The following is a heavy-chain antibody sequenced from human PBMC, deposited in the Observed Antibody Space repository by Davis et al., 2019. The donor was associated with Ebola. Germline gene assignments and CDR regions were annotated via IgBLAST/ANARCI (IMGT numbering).Heavy chain of an antibody. Sequence: GESLKISCHGSGFSFTSYWMGWXXXXXXXXXEWMGLIYAAGSHIRYSPSFQGQVTMSVDGSSSTAYLQWSSLKASDTAMYYCARLGQATSHALHTDCDYWGQGTLVTVSA. CDR2: IYAAGSHI. CDR1: GFSFTSYW. V-gene: IGHV5-51*01. CDR3: ARLGQATSHALHTDCDY. D-gene: IGHD1-1*01. J-gene: IGHJ4*02.